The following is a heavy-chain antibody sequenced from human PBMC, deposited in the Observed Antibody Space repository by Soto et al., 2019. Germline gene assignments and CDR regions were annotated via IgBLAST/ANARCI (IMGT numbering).Heavy chain of an antibody. CDR2: IIPIFGTA. D-gene: IGHD3-3*01. CDR1: GGTFSSYA. CDR3: ARVAPMITIFGVIPENYFDY. V-gene: IGHV1-69*12. Sequence: QVQLVQSGAEVKKPGSSVKVSCKASGGTFSSYAISWVRQAPGQGLEWMGGIIPIFGTANYAQKFQGRVTITADESTSTAYMELSSLRSEDTAVYYCARVAPMITIFGVIPENYFDYWGQGTLVTVSS. J-gene: IGHJ4*02.